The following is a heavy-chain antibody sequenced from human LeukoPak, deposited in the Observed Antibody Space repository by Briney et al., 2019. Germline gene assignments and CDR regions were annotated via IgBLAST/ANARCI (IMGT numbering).Heavy chain of an antibody. D-gene: IGHD2-2*02. CDR1: GFTFSSYS. V-gene: IGHV3-21*01. Sequence: GGSLRLSCAASGFTFSSYSMNWVRQAPGKGLEWVSSISSSSSYIYYADSVKGRFTISRDNAKNSLYLQMNSLRAEDTAVYCCARDSGCSSTSCYTGGDYWGQGTLVTVSS. J-gene: IGHJ4*02. CDR2: ISSSSSYI. CDR3: ARDSGCSSTSCYTGGDY.